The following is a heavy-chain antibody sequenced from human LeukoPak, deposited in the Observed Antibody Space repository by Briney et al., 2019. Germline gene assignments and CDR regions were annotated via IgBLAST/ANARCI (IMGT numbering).Heavy chain of an antibody. J-gene: IGHJ4*02. CDR1: GGSFSGYY. CDR2: INHSGST. Sequence: PSETLSLTCAVYGGSFSGYYWSWIRQPPGKGLEWIGEINHSGSTNYNPSLKSRVTISVDTSKNQFSLKLSSVTAADTAVYYCARGGFYGHPFDFGGQGTLVTVSS. V-gene: IGHV4-34*01. CDR3: ARGGFYGHPFDF. D-gene: IGHD3-10*01.